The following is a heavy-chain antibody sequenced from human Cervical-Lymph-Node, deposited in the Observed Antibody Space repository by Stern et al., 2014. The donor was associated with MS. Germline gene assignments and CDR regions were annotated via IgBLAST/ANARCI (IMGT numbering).Heavy chain of an antibody. Sequence: QLVQSGAEVKKPGSSMNVSCKTSGGTFSSSYAITWMRPAPGQGLEWMGRIIPILGLANYAQKFQGRVTITADTSTSTTYMELSSLRSEDTAVYYCARGVVSNRAAATLHNLFDPWGQGTLVTVSS. CDR1: GGTFSSSYA. J-gene: IGHJ5*02. V-gene: IGHV1-69*09. CDR3: ARGVVSNRAAATLHNLFDP. D-gene: IGHD2-15*01. CDR2: IIPILGLA.